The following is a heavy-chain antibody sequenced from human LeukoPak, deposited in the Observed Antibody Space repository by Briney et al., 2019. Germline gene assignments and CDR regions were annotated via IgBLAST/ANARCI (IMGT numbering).Heavy chain of an antibody. CDR3: ATVPVRGRYSYGSRILDY. J-gene: IGHJ4*02. V-gene: IGHV3-66*01. D-gene: IGHD3-10*01. CDR2: IYSGGSA. Sequence: GGSLRLSCAASETVSSNYMSWVRQAPGKGLEWVSVIYSGGSAYYADSVRGRFSISRDNSKNTFYLQMNSLSAEDTAVYYCATVPVRGRYSYGSRILDYWGQGTLVTVSS. CDR1: ETVSSNY.